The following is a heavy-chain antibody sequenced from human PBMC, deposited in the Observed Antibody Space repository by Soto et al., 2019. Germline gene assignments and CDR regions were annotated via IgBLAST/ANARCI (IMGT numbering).Heavy chain of an antibody. D-gene: IGHD2-15*01. Sequence: QVQLVQSGAEVKKPGSSVKVSCKASGGTFSSYTISWVRQAPGQGLEWMGRIIPILSMANYAQKFQGRVTITADKSTSTAYMELSSLRSEDTAVYYCARGYCSGGSCFSAFDYWGQGTLVTVSS. J-gene: IGHJ4*02. CDR1: GGTFSSYT. V-gene: IGHV1-69*02. CDR3: ARGYCSGGSCFSAFDY. CDR2: IIPILSMA.